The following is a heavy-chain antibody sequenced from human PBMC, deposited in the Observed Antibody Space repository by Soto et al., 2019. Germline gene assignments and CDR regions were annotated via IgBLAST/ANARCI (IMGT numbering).Heavy chain of an antibody. Sequence: GGSLSLSCVASGFIFSNFGMHWVRQAPGKGLEWVAVITSDEKIKQYADSVRGRFAISRDNSKNTLYLQMTSLRAEDTAIYYCARGLRSVLDYWGQGTLVTVSS. CDR2: ITSDEKIK. CDR1: GFIFSNFG. CDR3: ARGLRSVLDY. J-gene: IGHJ4*02. D-gene: IGHD6-6*01. V-gene: IGHV3-33*01.